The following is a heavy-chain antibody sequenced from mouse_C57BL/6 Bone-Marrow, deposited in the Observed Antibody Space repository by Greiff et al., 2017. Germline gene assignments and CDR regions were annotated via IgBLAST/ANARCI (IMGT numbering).Heavy chain of an antibody. CDR3: ARGTVVAIYGYFDV. Sequence: VQLQQSGPELVKPGASVKIPCKASGYTFTDYNMDWVKQSPGQSLEWIGDINPNNGGTIYNQKFKGKATLTVDKSSSTAYMQLRSLTSEDTAVYYCARGTVVAIYGYFDVWGTGTTVTVSS. CDR2: INPNNGGT. V-gene: IGHV1-18*01. J-gene: IGHJ1*03. CDR1: GYTFTDYN. D-gene: IGHD1-1*01.